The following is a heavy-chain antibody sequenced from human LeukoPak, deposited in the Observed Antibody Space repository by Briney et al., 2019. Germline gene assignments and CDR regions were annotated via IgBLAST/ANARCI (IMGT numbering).Heavy chain of an antibody. CDR2: IYHSGST. Sequence: PSETLSLTCAVSGYSISSDNYWVWIRQPPGQGLGWTGGIYHSGSTYYNPSLKSRVTMSVDTSKNQSSLKLSSVTAADTAVYYCARAPRDSSSSNYMRRFDYWGQGTLVTVSS. V-gene: IGHV4-38-2*01. D-gene: IGHD3-22*01. CDR1: GYSISSDNY. CDR3: ARAPRDSSSSNYMRRFDY. J-gene: IGHJ4*02.